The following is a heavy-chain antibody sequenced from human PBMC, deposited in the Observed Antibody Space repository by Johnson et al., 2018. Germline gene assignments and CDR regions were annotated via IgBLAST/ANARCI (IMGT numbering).Heavy chain of an antibody. Sequence: EVQLQESGGGLVQPGGSLRLSCATSGLPSAMSWVRQPAGKGLEWVSAIHGRSDGTYYADSVKGRFTISRDRSTNTLSLQMNSLRVEDTAVYYCAKDGGVAVALRYTDVWGRGTAVTVSS. CDR2: IHGRSDGT. V-gene: IGHV3-23*01. CDR3: AKDGGVAVALRYTDV. D-gene: IGHD3-16*01. J-gene: IGHJ6*03. CDR1: GLPSA.